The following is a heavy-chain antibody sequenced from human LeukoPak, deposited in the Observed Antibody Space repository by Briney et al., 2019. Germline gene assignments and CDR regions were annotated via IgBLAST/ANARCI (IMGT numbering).Heavy chain of an antibody. CDR2: ISAYNGYT. CDR3: ARGGVGLLWFGELLLEYFQH. D-gene: IGHD3-10*01. V-gene: IGHV1-18*01. J-gene: IGHJ1*01. CDR1: GYTFTNYG. Sequence: ASVKVTCKASGYTFTNYGVSWVRQAPGQGLEWMGWISAYNGYTNYAQKLQGRVTMTTDTSTSTAYMELRSLRSDDTAVYYCARGGVGLLWFGELLLEYFQHWGQGTLVTVSS.